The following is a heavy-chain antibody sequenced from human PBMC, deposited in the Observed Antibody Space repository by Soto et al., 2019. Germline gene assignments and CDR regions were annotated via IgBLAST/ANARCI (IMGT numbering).Heavy chain of an antibody. CDR3: ATVFEVGATHYYSYFGTDV. D-gene: IGHD1-26*01. J-gene: IGHJ6*02. CDR1: GFPFSIYG. Sequence: PGGSLRLSCAASGFPFSIYGMHLVRQSPGKGLEWVAFISYDGSNKYYADSVKGRFTISRDNSKNTLYLQMKSLSAEDPAVYYFATVFEVGATHYYSYFGTDVWDQ. CDR2: ISYDGSNK. V-gene: IGHV3-30*03.